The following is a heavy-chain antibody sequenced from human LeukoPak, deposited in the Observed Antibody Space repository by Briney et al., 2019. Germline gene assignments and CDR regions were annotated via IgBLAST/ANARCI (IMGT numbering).Heavy chain of an antibody. Sequence: GGSLRLSCSASGFTFSSYAMHWVRQAPGKGLGYVSAIRSDGGSTYYADSVKGGFTISRDNSKNTLHPQIISLRAEGTAVYCCVSPGGQLLYWEYYGMDVWGKGTTVTVSS. J-gene: IGHJ6*04. D-gene: IGHD2-2*02. CDR3: VSPGGQLLYWEYYGMDV. V-gene: IGHV3-64D*06. CDR1: GFTFSSYA. CDR2: IRSDGGST.